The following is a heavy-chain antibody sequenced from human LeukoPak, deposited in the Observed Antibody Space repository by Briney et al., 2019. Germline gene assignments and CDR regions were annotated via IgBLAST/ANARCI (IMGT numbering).Heavy chain of an antibody. J-gene: IGHJ3*02. CDR1: GDSISSGAYF. V-gene: IGHV4-61*02. D-gene: IGHD2-21*02. CDR2: IHTRGDT. Sequence: SETLSLTCTVSGDSISSGAYFWNWIRQPAGKGLEYIGRIHTRGDTDYNPSLKSRVTIALDRSKNQFSLNLSSVTAADTALYYCARRSVVTAINFDTFDIWGQGTMVTVSS. CDR3: ARRSVVTAINFDTFDI.